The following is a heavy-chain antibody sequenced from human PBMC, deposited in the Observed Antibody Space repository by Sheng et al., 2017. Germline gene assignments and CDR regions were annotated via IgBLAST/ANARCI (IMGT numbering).Heavy chain of an antibody. CDR2: IIPILGIA. Sequence: QVQLVQSGAEVKKPGSSVKVSCKASGGTFSSYAISWVRQAPGQGLEWMGGIIPILGIANYAQKFQGRVTITADKSTSTAYMELSSLRSEDTAVYYCARARIAVAGRERNYYYYMDVWGKGTTVTVSS. V-gene: IGHV1-69*04. J-gene: IGHJ6*03. CDR1: GGTFSSYA. D-gene: IGHD6-19*01. CDR3: ARARIAVAGRERNYYYYMDV.